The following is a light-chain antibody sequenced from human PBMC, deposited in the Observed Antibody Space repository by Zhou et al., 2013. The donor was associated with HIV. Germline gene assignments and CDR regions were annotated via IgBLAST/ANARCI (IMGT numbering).Light chain of an antibody. CDR1: QSVSSN. J-gene: IGKJ1*01. Sequence: EIVTTQSPATLSVSPGERATLSCRASQSVSSNLAWYQQKPGQAPRLLIYGASTRAIGIPARFSGSGSGTEFTLTISNMQSEDFAVYYCQQYNKWPSGTFGQGTKVDMK. V-gene: IGKV3-15*01. CDR3: QQYNKWPSGT. CDR2: GAS.